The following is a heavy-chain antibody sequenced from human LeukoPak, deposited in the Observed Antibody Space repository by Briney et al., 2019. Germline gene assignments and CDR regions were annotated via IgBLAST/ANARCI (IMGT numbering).Heavy chain of an antibody. CDR2: FDPEDGET. V-gene: IGHV1-24*01. CDR3: ATGYSGYDLNNWFDP. J-gene: IGHJ5*02. Sequence: ASVKVSCKVSGYTLTELSMHWVRQAPGKGFEWMGGFDPEDGETIYAQKFQGRVTMTEDTSTDTAYMELSSLRSEDTAVYYCATGYSGYDLNNWFDPWGQGTLVTVSS. CDR1: GYTLTELS. D-gene: IGHD5-12*01.